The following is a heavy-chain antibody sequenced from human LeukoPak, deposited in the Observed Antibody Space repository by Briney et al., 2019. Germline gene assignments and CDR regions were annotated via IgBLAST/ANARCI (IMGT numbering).Heavy chain of an antibody. CDR1: GDSISSTSRY. V-gene: IGHV4-39*01. D-gene: IGHD3-9*01. J-gene: IGHJ5*02. CDR2: IYFSGSN. CDR3: ARQGYDMSWFDP. Sequence: SETLSLTCTVSGDSISSTSRYWGWIRQPPGKGLEWIGCIYFSGSNYYNPSLKSRLTISVDTSKNQFSLKLSSVTAADTAVYYCARQGYDMSWFDPWGQGTLVTVSS.